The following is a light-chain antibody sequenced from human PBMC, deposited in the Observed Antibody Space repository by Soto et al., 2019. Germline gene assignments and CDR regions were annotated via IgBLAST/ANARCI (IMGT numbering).Light chain of an antibody. CDR3: QSYDSSLSAL. J-gene: IGLJ1*01. V-gene: IGLV1-40*01. Sequence: QSVLTQPPSVSGAPGQWVTISCTGSSSNIGAGYDVHWYQQLPGTAPKLLIYANINRPSGVPDLFSGSKSGTSASLAITGLQAEDEADYYCQSYDSSLSALFGTGTKLTVL. CDR2: ANI. CDR1: SSNIGAGYD.